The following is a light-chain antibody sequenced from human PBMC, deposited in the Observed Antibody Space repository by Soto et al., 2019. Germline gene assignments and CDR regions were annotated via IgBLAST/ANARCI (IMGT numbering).Light chain of an antibody. J-gene: IGKJ1*01. V-gene: IGKV3-20*01. CDR2: GAS. CDR3: QQYGSSPPT. Sequence: EIVLTESPGTLSLSPGERATLSCRASQSVISSYLAWYRQKPGQGPRLLIYGASSRATGTPDRFSGSGSGTDFTLTINRLEPEDFALYYCQQYGSSPPTFGQGTKVDIK. CDR1: QSVISSY.